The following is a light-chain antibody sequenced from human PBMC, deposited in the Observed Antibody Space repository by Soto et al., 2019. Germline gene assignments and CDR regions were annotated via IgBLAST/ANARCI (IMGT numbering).Light chain of an antibody. CDR3: NSYADSDNWV. CDR2: EVN. V-gene: IGLV2-8*02. J-gene: IGLJ3*02. Sequence: QSALTQPPSASKSPGQSVTISCTGTSSDVGGYNYVSWYQHHPGKAPKLMIYEVNKRPSGVPDRFSGSKSGNTASLTVSGLQAEDEAYYYCNSYADSDNWVFGGGTKLTVL. CDR1: SSDVGGYNY.